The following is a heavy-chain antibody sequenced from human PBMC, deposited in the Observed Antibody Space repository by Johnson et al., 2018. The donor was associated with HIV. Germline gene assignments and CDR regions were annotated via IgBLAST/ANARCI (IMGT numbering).Heavy chain of an antibody. V-gene: IGHV3-30*14. J-gene: IGHJ3*02. CDR1: GFTFSSYW. CDR2: ISYDGSNN. D-gene: IGHD3-16*01. Sequence: QVQLVESGGGLVQPGGSLRLSCAASGFTFSSYWMSWVRQAPGKGLEWVAVISYDGSNNYSADSVKGRFTISRDNSKNTLYLHMGSLRAEDMAVYYCARAGLTYTLDAFDIWGQGTLVTVSS. CDR3: ARAGLTYTLDAFDI.